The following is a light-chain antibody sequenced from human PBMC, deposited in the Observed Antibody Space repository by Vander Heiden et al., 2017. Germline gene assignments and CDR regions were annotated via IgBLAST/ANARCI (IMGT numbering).Light chain of an antibody. J-gene: IGLJ1*01. Sequence: QSVFTHQPSLSAAPGQRVTISSSGSSSTIGNNYVSWFQQLPGTGPKLLIYDSYEQPSGIPDRCSGSKSGTSATLDIPGLQTGDEGDYYCGTWDSSLSGPYYVFGTGTKVTVL. V-gene: IGLV1-51*01. CDR2: DSY. CDR3: GTWDSSLSGPYYV. CDR1: SSTIGNNY.